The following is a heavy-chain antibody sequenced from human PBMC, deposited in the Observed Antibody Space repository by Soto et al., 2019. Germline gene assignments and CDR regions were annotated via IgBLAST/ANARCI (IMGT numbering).Heavy chain of an antibody. CDR1: GGTFSNYA. V-gene: IGHV1-69*06. Sequence: QVQLVQSGAEVYKPGSSVKVSCKASGGTFSNYAISWVRQAPGQGLEWMGGIIPIFDTAIYAQKFQDRVTITADKSTSTAYMELSSLRFEDTAVYYCARAEVRGVITQYYFDYWGQGTLVTVSS. D-gene: IGHD3-10*01. CDR2: IIPIFDTA. CDR3: ARAEVRGVITQYYFDY. J-gene: IGHJ4*02.